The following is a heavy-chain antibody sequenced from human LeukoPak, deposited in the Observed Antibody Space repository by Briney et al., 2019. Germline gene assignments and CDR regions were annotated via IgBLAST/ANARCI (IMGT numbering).Heavy chain of an antibody. D-gene: IGHD2-21*02. Sequence: PSETLSLTCTVSGGSISSYYWTWIRQPPGKGREWMGDIYYTGSTNYNPSLKSRVTISVDTSRTQFSLRLRSVTAADTAVYYCARSSMRVTANKSWFDPWGQGTLVTVSS. J-gene: IGHJ5*02. CDR3: ARSSMRVTANKSWFDP. CDR2: IYYTGST. CDR1: GGSISSYY. V-gene: IGHV4-59*01.